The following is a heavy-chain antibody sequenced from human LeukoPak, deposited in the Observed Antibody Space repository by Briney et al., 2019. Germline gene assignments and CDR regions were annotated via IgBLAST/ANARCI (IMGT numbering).Heavy chain of an antibody. CDR1: GFSFSTYT. CDR3: ARAMIRGVTDV. CDR2: ITSSSGTI. D-gene: IGHD3-10*01. J-gene: IGHJ6*04. V-gene: IGHV3-48*01. Sequence: GGSLRLSCAASGFSFSTYTMNWVRQAPGKGLEWISYITSSSGTIYYADSVKGRFTISRDNAKNSLFLQMNSLRAEDTAMYYCARAMIRGVTDVWGKGTTVTVSS.